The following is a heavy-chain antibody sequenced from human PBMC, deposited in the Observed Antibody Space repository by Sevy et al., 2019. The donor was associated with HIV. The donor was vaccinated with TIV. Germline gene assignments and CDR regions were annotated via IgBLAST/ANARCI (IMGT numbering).Heavy chain of an antibody. CDR1: GFTFSSYA. V-gene: IGHV3-30-3*01. CDR3: AREKRVLMHGNFGVVIEPFDY. D-gene: IGHD3-3*02. CDR2: ISYDGSNK. Sequence: GGSLRLSCAASGFTFSSYAMHWVRQAPGKGLEWVAVISYDGSNKYYADSVKGRFTISRDNSKNTRYLQMNSLRAEDTAVYDCAREKRVLMHGNFGVVIEPFDYWGQGTLVTVSS. J-gene: IGHJ4*02.